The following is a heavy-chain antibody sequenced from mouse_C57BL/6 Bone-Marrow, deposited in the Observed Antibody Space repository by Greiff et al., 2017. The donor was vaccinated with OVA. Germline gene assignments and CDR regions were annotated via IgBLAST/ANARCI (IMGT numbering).Heavy chain of an antibody. CDR1: GYTFTSYG. Sequence: LVESGAELARPGASVKLSCKASGYTFTSYGISWVKQRTGQGLEWIGEIYPRSGNTYYNEKFKGKATLTADKASRTAYMELRRLTSEDSAVYFGARRGVYGSSYAWFAYWGQGTLVTVSA. CDR2: IYPRSGNT. D-gene: IGHD1-1*01. CDR3: ARRGVYGSSYAWFAY. V-gene: IGHV1-81*01. J-gene: IGHJ3*01.